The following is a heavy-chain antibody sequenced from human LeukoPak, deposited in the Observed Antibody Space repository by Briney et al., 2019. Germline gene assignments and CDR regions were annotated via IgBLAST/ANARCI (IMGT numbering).Heavy chain of an antibody. J-gene: IGHJ4*02. Sequence: SETLSLTCTVSGGSISSSSYYWGWIRQPPGKGLEWIGYIYYSGSTYYNPSLKSRVTISVDTSKNQFSLKLSSVTAADTAVYYCARSRRDSSGYYYVRISYYFDYWGQGTLVTVSS. CDR1: GGSISSSSYY. V-gene: IGHV4-30-4*08. D-gene: IGHD3-22*01. CDR3: ARSRRDSSGYYYVRISYYFDY. CDR2: IYYSGST.